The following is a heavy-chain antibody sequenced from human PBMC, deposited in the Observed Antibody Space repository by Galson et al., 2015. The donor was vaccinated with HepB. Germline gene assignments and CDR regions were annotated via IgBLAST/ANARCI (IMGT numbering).Heavy chain of an antibody. V-gene: IGHV3-74*01. D-gene: IGHD3-22*01. J-gene: IGHJ4*02. CDR2: INNDGSTT. Sequence: AASGFTFSSYWMHWVRQVPGKGLVWVSRINNDGSTTTYADSVKGRFTISRDNAKNTLYLQMNSLRAEDTAVYYCARATYYYDSTGYLHFDYWGQGTLVAVSS. CDR3: ARATYYYDSTGYLHFDY. CDR1: GFTFSSYW.